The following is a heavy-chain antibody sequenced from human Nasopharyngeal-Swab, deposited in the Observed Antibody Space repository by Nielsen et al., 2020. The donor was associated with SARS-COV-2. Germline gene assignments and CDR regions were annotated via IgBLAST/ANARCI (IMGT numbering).Heavy chain of an antibody. J-gene: IGHJ4*02. CDR3: ARDPAEGFLEWLGGG. CDR2: ISSSSSTI. V-gene: IGHV3-48*04. CDR1: GFTLSSYS. D-gene: IGHD3-3*01. Sequence: GGSLRLSCAASGFTLSSYSMNWVRQAPGKGLEWVSYISSSSSTIYYADSVKGRFTISRDNAKNSLYLQMNSLRAEDTAVYYCARDPAEGFLEWLGGGWGQGTLVTVSS.